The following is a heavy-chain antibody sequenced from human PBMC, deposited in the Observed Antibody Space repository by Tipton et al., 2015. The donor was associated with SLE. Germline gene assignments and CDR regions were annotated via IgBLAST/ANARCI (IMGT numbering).Heavy chain of an antibody. V-gene: IGHV4-61*01. CDR3: ARNPDYYVSGSHFDS. J-gene: IGHJ4*02. D-gene: IGHD3-10*01. CDR1: GYSINNGFY. CDR2: IYYSGTT. Sequence: TLSLTCTVSGYSINNGFYWGWIRQPPGKGLEWIGYIYYSGTTRYNPSLKSRVTISLDTSENQFSLRLTSVTAADTAVYYCARNPDYYVSGSHFDSWGQGTLVTVSS.